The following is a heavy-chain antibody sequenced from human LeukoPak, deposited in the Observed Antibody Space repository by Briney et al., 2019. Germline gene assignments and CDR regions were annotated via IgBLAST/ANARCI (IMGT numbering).Heavy chain of an antibody. J-gene: IGHJ3*02. V-gene: IGHV1-2*02. CDR1: GYTFTGYY. D-gene: IGHD3-9*01. CDR2: INPNSGGT. CDR3: AHGVLRYFDWSPGDSAFDI. Sequence: ASVKVSCKASGYTFTGYYMHWVRQAPGQGLEWMGWINPNSGGTNHAQKFQGRVTMTRDTSISTAYMELSRLRSDDTAVYYCAHGVLRYFDWSPGDSAFDIWGQGTMVTVSS.